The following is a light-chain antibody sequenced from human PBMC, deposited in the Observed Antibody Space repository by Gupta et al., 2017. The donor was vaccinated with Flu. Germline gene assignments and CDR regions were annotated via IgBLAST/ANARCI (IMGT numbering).Light chain of an antibody. Sequence: EIVLTQSPATLSLSPGERAILSCRASQSVSSHLAWYQQRPGQAPRLLLYDASNRATGIPARFSGSGSGTDFTLTSSSLETEDFAVYDYQHRSHWTFGQGTKVEIK. J-gene: IGKJ1*01. CDR1: QSVSSH. V-gene: IGKV3-11*01. CDR2: DAS. CDR3: QHRSHWT.